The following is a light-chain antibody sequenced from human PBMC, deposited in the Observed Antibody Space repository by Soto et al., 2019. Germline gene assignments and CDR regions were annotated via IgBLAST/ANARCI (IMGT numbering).Light chain of an antibody. J-gene: IGKJ5*01. V-gene: IGKV2-30*01. CDR1: QSLGYGDGNTY. CDR3: MQGTLWPPT. CDR2: QVS. Sequence: DVVMAQSPLSLPVTLGQPASISCRSNQSLGYGDGNTYLSWMQQRPGQSPRRLIYQVSKRDSVVLGRFSGSGSGTDFTLKISRVEADDVGVYYCMQGTLWPPTFGQETRLEI.